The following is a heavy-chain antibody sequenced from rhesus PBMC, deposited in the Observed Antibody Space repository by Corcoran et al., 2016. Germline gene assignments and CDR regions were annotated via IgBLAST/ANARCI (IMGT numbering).Heavy chain of an antibody. V-gene: IGHV3-38*01. D-gene: IGHD3-28*01. J-gene: IGHJ4*01. CDR2: IRNKAKSYAT. Sequence: EVQLAASGGGLVQPGGSLRLSCAASGFTCSDHYMDWCRQAPGGGLGGFGRIRNKAKSYATDYAESVKGRFTISRDDSKNTLYLQMSSLKTEDTAVYYCTRARGAYHSGYYDYWGQGVLVAVSS. CDR1: GFTCSDHY. CDR3: TRARGAYHSGYYDY.